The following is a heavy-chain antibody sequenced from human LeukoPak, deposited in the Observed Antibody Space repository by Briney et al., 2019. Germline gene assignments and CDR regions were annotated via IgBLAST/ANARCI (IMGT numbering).Heavy chain of an antibody. J-gene: IGHJ4*02. CDR2: INAGNGNT. CDR3: ARPKVGATFFDY. Sequence: GASVKVSCKASGYTFTSYAMHWVRQAPGQRLEWMGWINAGNGNTKYSQKFQGRVTITRDTSASTAYMELSSLRSEDTAVYYCARPKVGATFFDYWGQGTLVTVSS. V-gene: IGHV1-3*01. CDR1: GYTFTSYA. D-gene: IGHD1-26*01.